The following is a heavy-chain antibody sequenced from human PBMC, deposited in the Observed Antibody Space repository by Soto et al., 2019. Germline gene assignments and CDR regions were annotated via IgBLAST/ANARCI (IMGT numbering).Heavy chain of an antibody. Sequence: ASVKVSCKASGYIFTGYSINWVRQAPGQGLEWMGWINPNNGDTNYAQKFQGRVTVTRDTSISTAYMELRRLRSDDTAIYYCACFAIYYGSEGYIGYWGQGTLVTVSS. V-gene: IGHV1-2*02. D-gene: IGHD3-10*01. CDR1: GYIFTGYS. CDR3: ACFAIYYGSEGYIGY. CDR2: INPNNGDT. J-gene: IGHJ4*02.